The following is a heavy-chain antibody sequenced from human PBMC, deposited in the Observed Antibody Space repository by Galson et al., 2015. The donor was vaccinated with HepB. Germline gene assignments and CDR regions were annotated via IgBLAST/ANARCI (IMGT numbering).Heavy chain of an antibody. V-gene: IGHV1-18*01. CDR3: AGTRPLPRYSGSYYLWYYYYGMDV. J-gene: IGHJ6*02. CDR2: ISAYNGNT. CDR1: GYTFTSYG. D-gene: IGHD1-26*01. Sequence: QSGAEVKKPGASVKVSCKASGYTFTSYGISWVRQAPGQGLEWMGWISAYNGNTNYAQKLQGRVTMTTDTSTSTAYMELRSLRSDDTAVYYCAGTRPLPRYSGSYYLWYYYYGMDVWGQGTTVTVSS.